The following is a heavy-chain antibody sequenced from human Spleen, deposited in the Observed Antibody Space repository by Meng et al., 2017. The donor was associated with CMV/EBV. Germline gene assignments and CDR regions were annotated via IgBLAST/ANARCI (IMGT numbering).Heavy chain of an antibody. CDR1: GGSISNDY. CDR2: IYYNGNT. J-gene: IGHJ5*02. V-gene: IGHV4-59*01. D-gene: IGHD2-8*01. CDR3: ARMHGLPTNYNWFDP. Sequence: QVQLQESGPGLVKPSETLSLTCSVAGGSISNDYWTWIRQPPGKGLEWIGHIYYNGNTNYNPSLRSRVTIFLDTSRNQFSLNLRAVTGADTAIYYCARMHGLPTNYNWFDPWGQGTLVTVSS.